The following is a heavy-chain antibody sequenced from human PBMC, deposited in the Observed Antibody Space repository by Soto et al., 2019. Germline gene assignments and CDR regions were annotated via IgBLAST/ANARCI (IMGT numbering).Heavy chain of an antibody. Sequence: SETLSLTCTVSGDSMTSHNWSWVRQPAGKGLEWIGRVHAREKADYSPSLKSRVTMSMDTSKNRFSLKLNSVTAADTAMYYCTKGAGPPWFDPWGQGTWSPSPQ. V-gene: IGHV4-4*07. J-gene: IGHJ5*02. CDR3: TKGAGPPWFDP. CDR2: VHAREKA. CDR1: GDSMTSHN.